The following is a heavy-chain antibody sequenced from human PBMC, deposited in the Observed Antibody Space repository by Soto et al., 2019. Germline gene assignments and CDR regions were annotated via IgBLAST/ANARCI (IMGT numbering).Heavy chain of an antibody. CDR1: GGSISSGGYY. V-gene: IGHV4-31*03. CDR3: ARERKGLWFGELPYYFDY. Sequence: QVQLQESGPGLVKPSQTLSLTCTVSGGSISSGGYYWSWIRQHPGKGLERIGYIYYSGSTYYNPSLKRRVTISVDTSKNQFSLKLSSVTAADTAVYYCARERKGLWFGELPYYFDYWGQGTLVTVSS. D-gene: IGHD3-10*01. CDR2: IYYSGST. J-gene: IGHJ4*02.